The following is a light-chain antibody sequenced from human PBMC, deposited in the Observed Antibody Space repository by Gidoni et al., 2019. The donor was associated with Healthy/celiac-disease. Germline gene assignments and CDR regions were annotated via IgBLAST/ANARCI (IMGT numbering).Light chain of an antibody. V-gene: IGLV6-57*04. Sequence: NFMLTQPPSVSDSPGKTVTISCTRSSGSIASNYVQWYQQRPGSAPTTVIYEDNQRPSGVPDRFSGSIDSSSNSASLTISGLKTEDEADYYCQSYDSSNQVFGGGTKLTVL. CDR3: QSYDSSNQV. CDR2: EDN. J-gene: IGLJ3*02. CDR1: SGSIASNY.